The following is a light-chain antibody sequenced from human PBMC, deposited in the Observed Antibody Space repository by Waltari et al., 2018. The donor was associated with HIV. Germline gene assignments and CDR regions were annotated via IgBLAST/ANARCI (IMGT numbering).Light chain of an antibody. CDR1: QSISSW. V-gene: IGKV1-5*03. CDR2: KAS. Sequence: DIQMTQSTSTLSASVGYRVTITCRASQSISSWLAWYHMKPGKAPKLLIYKASSLGSGVSSRFSGSGSGTEFTLTISSLQPDDFATYYCQYYNTYSRTFGQGTKVEL. J-gene: IGKJ2*02. CDR3: QYYNTYSRT.